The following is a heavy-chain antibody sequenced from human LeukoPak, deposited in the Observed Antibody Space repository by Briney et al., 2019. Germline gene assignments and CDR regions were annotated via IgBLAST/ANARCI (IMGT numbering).Heavy chain of an antibody. D-gene: IGHD3-22*01. CDR3: ASKWVTYYYHSSYYHYPTDVFDI. V-gene: IGHV1-2*02. Sequence: ASVRVSCKASGHTFTGYYMHWVRQAPGQGLEWMGWINANSGGTNYAQKFQGRVTMTRDTSISTAYMELSRLRSDDTAVYYCASKWVTYYYHSSYYHYPTDVFDIWGQGTMVTVSS. CDR1: GHTFTGYY. J-gene: IGHJ3*02. CDR2: INANSGGT.